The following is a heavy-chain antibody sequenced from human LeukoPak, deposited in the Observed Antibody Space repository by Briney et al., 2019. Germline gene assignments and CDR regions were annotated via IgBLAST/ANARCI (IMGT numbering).Heavy chain of an antibody. J-gene: IGHJ6*02. V-gene: IGHV3-33*06. CDR1: GFTFSSYG. Sequence: PGMPLRLSCAASGFTFSSYGMHWVRQAPGKGLEWVAVIWYDGSNKYYADSVKGRFTISRDNSKNTLYLQMNSLRAEDTAVYYCAKSASPEYRSGGSCYGGTYGMDVWGQGTTVTVSS. CDR3: AKSASPEYRSGGSCYGGTYGMDV. CDR2: IWYDGSNK. D-gene: IGHD2-15*01.